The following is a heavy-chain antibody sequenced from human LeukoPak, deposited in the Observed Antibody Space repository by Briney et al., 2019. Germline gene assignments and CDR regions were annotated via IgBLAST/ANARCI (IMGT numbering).Heavy chain of an antibody. CDR3: ARGRGGSPTAFDY. CDR1: GFTFDDYG. J-gene: IGHJ4*02. D-gene: IGHD3-10*01. V-gene: IGHV3-20*01. Sequence: GGSLRLSCAASGFTFDDYGMSWVRQAPGKGLEWVSGINWNGGSTGYADSVKGRFTISRDNAKNSLYLQMNSQRAEDTALYHCARGRGGSPTAFDYWGQGTLVTVSS. CDR2: INWNGGST.